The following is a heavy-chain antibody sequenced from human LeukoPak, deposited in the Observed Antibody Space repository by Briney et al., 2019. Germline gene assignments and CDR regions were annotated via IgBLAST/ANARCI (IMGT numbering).Heavy chain of an antibody. Sequence: SETLSLTCTVSGGSISSYYWSWIRQPPGKGLEWIGYIYTSGSTNYNPSLKSRVTISVDTSKNQFSLKLSSVTAADTAVYYCARQLKGGSSWYTASWFDPWGQGTLVSVSS. CDR3: ARQLKGGSSWYTASWFDP. CDR1: GGSISSYY. J-gene: IGHJ5*02. D-gene: IGHD6-13*01. CDR2: IYTSGST. V-gene: IGHV4-4*09.